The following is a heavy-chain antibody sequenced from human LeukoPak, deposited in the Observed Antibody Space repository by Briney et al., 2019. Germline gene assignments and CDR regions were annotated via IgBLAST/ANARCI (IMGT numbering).Heavy chain of an antibody. J-gene: IGHJ4*02. CDR3: AREVYCSGGSCYSVAVGLDY. CDR2: TYYRSKWYN. CDR1: GDSVSSNSAA. D-gene: IGHD2-15*01. V-gene: IGHV6-1*01. Sequence: SQTLSLTCAISGDSVSSNSAAWNWIRQSPSRGLEWLGRTYYRSKWYNDYAVSVKSRITINPDTSKNQFSLQLNSVTPEDTAVYYCAREVYCSGGSCYSVAVGLDYWGQGTLVTVSS.